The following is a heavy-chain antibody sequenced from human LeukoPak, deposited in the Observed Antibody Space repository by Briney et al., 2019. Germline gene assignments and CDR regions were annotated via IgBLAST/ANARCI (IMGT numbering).Heavy chain of an antibody. V-gene: IGHV4-30-2*01. CDR2: IYHAGST. CDR1: GGPISSAGFS. J-gene: IGHJ5*02. Sequence: SEALSLTCAVSGGPISSAGFSWSWLRQPPGKGLEWIGSIYHAGSTYYNPSLKSRVTMSVDRSKKQFSLNLKSVNAADTAVYYCARAIIMVRGLGNFFDPWGQGTLVTVSS. D-gene: IGHD3-10*01. CDR3: ARAIIMVRGLGNFFDP.